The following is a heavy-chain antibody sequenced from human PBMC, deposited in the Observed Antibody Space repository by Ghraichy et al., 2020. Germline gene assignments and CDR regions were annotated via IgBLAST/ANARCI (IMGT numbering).Heavy chain of an antibody. V-gene: IGHV3-43*01. CDR1: GFTFEDYS. CDR2: ISWDGEIT. J-gene: IGHJ6*02. Sequence: GESLNISCAASGFTFEDYSMHWVRQAPWKGLEWVSLISWDGEITYYAESVKGRFTISRDNSKNSLYLQMNSLRSEDTALYYCARDLFRGDGYNFIYYSGMDVWGQGTTVTVSS. CDR3: ARDLFRGDGYNFIYYSGMDV. D-gene: IGHD5-24*01.